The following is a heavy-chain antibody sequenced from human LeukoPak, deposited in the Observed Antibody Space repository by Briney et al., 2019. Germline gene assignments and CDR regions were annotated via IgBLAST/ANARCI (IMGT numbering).Heavy chain of an antibody. CDR2: IYYSGST. Sequence: SETLSLTCTVSGGSISSYYWSWIRQPPGKGLEWIGYIYYSGSTNYNPSLKSRVTISVDTSKNQFSLKLSSVTAADTAVYYCAREHLGSSSWFQNWGQGTLVTVSS. CDR1: GGSISSYY. J-gene: IGHJ1*01. V-gene: IGHV4-59*01. CDR3: AREHLGSSSWFQN. D-gene: IGHD6-13*01.